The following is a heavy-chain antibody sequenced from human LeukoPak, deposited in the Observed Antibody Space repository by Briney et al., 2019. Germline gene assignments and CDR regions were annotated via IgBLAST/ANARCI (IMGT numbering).Heavy chain of an antibody. V-gene: IGHV3-48*02. CDR2: ISSSSSTI. Sequence: GGSLRLSCAASGFTFSNYSMDRVRQAPGKGLEWVSYISSSSSTIYYADSVKGRFTISRDNAKNSLYLQMNSLRDEDTAVYYCARGHHDYGDLFRFRVPIFDYWGQGTLVTVSS. D-gene: IGHD4-17*01. J-gene: IGHJ4*02. CDR3: ARGHHDYGDLFRFRVPIFDY. CDR1: GFTFSNYS.